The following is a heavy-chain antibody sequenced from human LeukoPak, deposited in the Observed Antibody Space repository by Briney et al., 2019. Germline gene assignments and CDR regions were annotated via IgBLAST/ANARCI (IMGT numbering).Heavy chain of an antibody. J-gene: IGHJ4*02. CDR2: ISSSSSYI. CDR1: GFTFSSYS. CDR3: ARDRLVRGVITSPPDY. D-gene: IGHD3-10*01. Sequence: GGSLRLSCAASGFTFSSYSMNWVRQAPGKGLEWVSSISSSSSYIYYADSMKGRFTISRDNAKNSLYLQMNSLRAEDTAVYYCARDRLVRGVITSPPDYWGQGTLVTVSS. V-gene: IGHV3-21*01.